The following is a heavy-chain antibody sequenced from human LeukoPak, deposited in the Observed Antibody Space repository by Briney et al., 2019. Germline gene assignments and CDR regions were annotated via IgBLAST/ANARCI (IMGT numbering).Heavy chain of an antibody. CDR3: AKDSNWAFDY. CDR2: IRKDGSDK. CDR1: GFTFSRYG. J-gene: IGHJ4*02. D-gene: IGHD7-27*01. Sequence: GGSLRLSCGASGFTFSRYGMHWVRQAPGKGLEWVAYIRKDGSDKYYVDSVKGRFTISRDSSKHMVYLQMNGLRAEDTAVYYCAKDSNWAFDYWGQGTLVSVSS. V-gene: IGHV3-30*02.